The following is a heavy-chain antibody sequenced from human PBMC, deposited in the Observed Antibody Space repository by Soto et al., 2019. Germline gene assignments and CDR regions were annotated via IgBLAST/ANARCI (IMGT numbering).Heavy chain of an antibody. Sequence: QVQLQESGPGLVKPSGTLSLTCAVSGGSISSSNWWSWVRQPPGKGLEWIGEIYHSGSTNYNPSHKSRVTISVDKTKNPFSLKLSSGTAADTAVYYCARDPGYIAVAGRNWFDPWGQGTLVTVSS. V-gene: IGHV4-4*02. CDR1: GGSISSSNW. J-gene: IGHJ5*02. CDR2: IYHSGST. D-gene: IGHD6-19*01. CDR3: ARDPGYIAVAGRNWFDP.